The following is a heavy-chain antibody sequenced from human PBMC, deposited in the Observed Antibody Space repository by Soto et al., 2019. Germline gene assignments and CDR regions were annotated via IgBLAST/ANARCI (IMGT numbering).Heavy chain of an antibody. J-gene: IGHJ6*02. V-gene: IGHV4-61*01. D-gene: IGHD5-12*01. CDR1: GGSVSSGSYY. Sequence: QVQLQESGPGLVKPSETLSLTCTVSGGSVSSGSYYWSWIRQPPGKGLEWIGYIYYSGSTNYNPSLKSRVTISVDTSKNQFSLKLSSVTAADTAVYYCARGRVDIVATNTCAVHYYYYGMDVWGQGTTVTVSS. CDR2: IYYSGST. CDR3: ARGRVDIVATNTCAVHYYYYGMDV.